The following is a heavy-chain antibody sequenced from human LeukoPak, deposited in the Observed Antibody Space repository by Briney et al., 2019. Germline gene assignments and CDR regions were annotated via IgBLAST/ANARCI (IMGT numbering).Heavy chain of an antibody. CDR2: IYTGGSA. Sequence: PSETLSLTCTVSGDSISSGSYYWSWIRQPAGKGLEWIGRIYTGGSANYNPSLKSRVTISVDTSKNQFSLKLSSVTAADTAVYYCARDRTRHALDYWGQGTLVTVSS. D-gene: IGHD2-2*01. V-gene: IGHV4-61*02. J-gene: IGHJ4*02. CDR3: ARDRTRHALDY. CDR1: GDSISSGSYY.